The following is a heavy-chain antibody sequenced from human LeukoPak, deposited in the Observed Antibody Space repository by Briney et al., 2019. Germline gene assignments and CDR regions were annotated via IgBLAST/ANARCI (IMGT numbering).Heavy chain of an antibody. Sequence: SETLSLTCTVSGAYISNYYWSWIRQTPEKGLEWMGNIHTSGGSSYYPSLKSRLTMSIDTSRNQLSLKLTSVTAADTAVYFCARLGSYHDFWGQGALVTVSS. CDR1: GAYISNYY. CDR2: IHTSGGS. V-gene: IGHV4-4*09. D-gene: IGHD1-26*01. J-gene: IGHJ4*02. CDR3: ARLGSYHDF.